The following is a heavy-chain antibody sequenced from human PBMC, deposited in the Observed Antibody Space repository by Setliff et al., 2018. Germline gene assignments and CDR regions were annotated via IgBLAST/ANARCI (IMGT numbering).Heavy chain of an antibody. V-gene: IGHV3-33*01. D-gene: IGHD3-22*01. CDR1: GFTFSSYG. Sequence: GSLRLSCAASGFTFSSYGMHWVRQAPGKGLEWVAVIWYDGSNKYYADSVKGRFTISRDNSKNTLYLQMNSLRPEDTAIYYCATSTIITYYFDSWGQGTLVTVSS. CDR2: IWYDGSNK. J-gene: IGHJ4*02. CDR3: ATSTIITYYFDS.